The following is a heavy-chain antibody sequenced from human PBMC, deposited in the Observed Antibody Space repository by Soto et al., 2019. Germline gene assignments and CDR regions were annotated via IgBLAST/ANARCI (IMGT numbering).Heavy chain of an antibody. CDR2: IDPEDGQR. J-gene: IGHJ4*02. V-gene: IGHV1-24*01. D-gene: IGHD5-18*01. CDR3: ARDELLVDTAMNDY. CDR1: GHTLIELS. Sequence: ASVKVSCKFSGHTLIELSMHWVRQAPGKGLEWIGGIDPEDGQRIYAEKLQGRVTMTTDTSTSTAYMELRSLRSDDTAVYYCARDELLVDTAMNDYWGQGTLVTVSS.